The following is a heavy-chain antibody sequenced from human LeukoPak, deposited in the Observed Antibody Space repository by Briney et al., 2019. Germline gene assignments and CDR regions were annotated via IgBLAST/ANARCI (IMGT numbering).Heavy chain of an antibody. CDR1: GGSISSSSYY. J-gene: IGHJ4*02. D-gene: IGHD3-16*01. CDR3: ARDREAGGFNY. V-gene: IGHV4-39*07. Sequence: SETLSLTCTVSGGSISSSSYYWGWIRQPPGKGLEWIGSIYYSGSTYYNPSLKSRVTISVDTSKNQFSLKLSSVTAADTAVYYCARDREAGGFNYWGQGTLVTVSS. CDR2: IYYSGST.